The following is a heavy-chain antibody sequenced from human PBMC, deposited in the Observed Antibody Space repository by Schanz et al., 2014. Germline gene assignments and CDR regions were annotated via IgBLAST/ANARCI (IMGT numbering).Heavy chain of an antibody. CDR1: GYDFHIYA. D-gene: IGHD1-26*01. J-gene: IGHJ4*02. V-gene: IGHV1-18*01. Sequence: QILLVQPGPEVKKPGASVTVSCKASGYDFHIYAYSWVRQAPGQGPEWIGWISGYTGDTKYAQKFQHRVNMTTDRTTSTVYMELRSLRFDDTAVYFCARDNGRSPAANSFDYWGQGTRXTVSS. CDR2: ISGYTGDT. CDR3: ARDNGRSPAANSFDY.